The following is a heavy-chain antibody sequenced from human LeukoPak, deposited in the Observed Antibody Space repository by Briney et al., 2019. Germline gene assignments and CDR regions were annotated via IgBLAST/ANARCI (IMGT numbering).Heavy chain of an antibody. V-gene: IGHV4-38-2*02. CDR3: ARGRRHYDILTGYFNDAFDI. D-gene: IGHD3-9*01. J-gene: IGHJ3*02. Sequence: SETLSLTCTVSGYSISSGYYWGWIRQPPGKGLEWIGSIYHSGSTYYNPSLKSRVTISVDTSKNQFSLKLSSVTAADTAVYYCARGRRHYDILTGYFNDAFDIWGQGTMVTVSS. CDR2: IYHSGST. CDR1: GYSISSGYY.